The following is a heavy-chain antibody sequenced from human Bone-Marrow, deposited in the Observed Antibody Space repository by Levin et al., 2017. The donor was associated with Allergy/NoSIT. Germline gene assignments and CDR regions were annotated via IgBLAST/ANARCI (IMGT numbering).Heavy chain of an antibody. J-gene: IGHJ5*02. V-gene: IGHV4-30-4*01. D-gene: IGHD2-8*01. CDR1: GGSISSSDNR. CDR2: IHYSGTT. CDR3: AIYNCRSNDGPCWFVP. Sequence: PSETLSLTCTVSGGSISSSDNRWTWIRQTPGKGLEWIGYIHYSGTTDDNPSLRSRVTMSIGTSKKHFSLELRSVTAADTAVYYWAIYNCRSNDGPCWFVPWRQGTLLTVSS.